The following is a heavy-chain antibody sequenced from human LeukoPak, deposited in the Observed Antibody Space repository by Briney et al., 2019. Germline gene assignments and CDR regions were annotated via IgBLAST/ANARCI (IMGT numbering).Heavy chain of an antibody. CDR3: ARGPFHIVVVPAHGMDV. V-gene: IGHV1-8*01. Sequence: ASVTVSCKASGYTFTSYDINWVPQATGQGLEWMGWMNPNSGNTVYAQKFQGRVTMTRNTSISTAYMELSSLRSEDTAVYYCARGPFHIVVVPAHGMDVWGQGTTVTVSS. D-gene: IGHD2-2*01. CDR1: GYTFTSYD. CDR2: MNPNSGNT. J-gene: IGHJ6*02.